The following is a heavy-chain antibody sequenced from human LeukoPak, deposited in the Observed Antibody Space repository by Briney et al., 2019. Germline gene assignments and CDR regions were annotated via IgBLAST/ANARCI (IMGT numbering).Heavy chain of an antibody. Sequence: GSVTVSFKGSRYTLTGYYMHWVRQAPGQGREWMGLINPKSCGTNYAQKFQGGATMTSDTSISTTYLELSRLRSDDAAVYYCARGRWEPLYYYYYMDVWGRGTTVTVSS. CDR1: RYTLTGYY. J-gene: IGHJ6*03. CDR3: ARGRWEPLYYYYYMDV. V-gene: IGHV1-2*06. CDR2: INPKSCGT. D-gene: IGHD1-26*01.